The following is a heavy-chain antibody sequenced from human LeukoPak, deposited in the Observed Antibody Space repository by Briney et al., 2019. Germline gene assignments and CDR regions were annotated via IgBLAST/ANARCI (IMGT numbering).Heavy chain of an antibody. Sequence: SQTLSLTCTVSGGSLSSGDYYWSWIRQPPGKGLEWIGEIYHSGSTNYNPSLKSRVTISVDKSKNQFSLKLSSVTAADTAVYYCARGQRITIFGVVDNYYYGMDVWGQGTTVTVSS. D-gene: IGHD3-3*01. CDR3: ARGQRITIFGVVDNYYYGMDV. CDR2: IYHSGST. J-gene: IGHJ6*02. V-gene: IGHV4-30-4*01. CDR1: GGSLSSGDYY.